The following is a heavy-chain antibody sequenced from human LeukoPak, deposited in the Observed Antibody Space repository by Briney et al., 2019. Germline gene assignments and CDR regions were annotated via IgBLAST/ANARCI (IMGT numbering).Heavy chain of an antibody. CDR3: ARGGVITFGGAIDY. D-gene: IGHD3-16*01. CDR2: MNPNSGNT. V-gene: IGHV1-8*02. CDR1: GYTFTGYY. J-gene: IGHJ4*02. Sequence: ASVKVSCKASGYTFTGYYMHWVRQATGQGLEWMGWMNPNSGNTGYAQKFQGRVTMTRNTSISTAYMELSSLRSEDTAVYYCARGGVITFGGAIDYWGQGTLVTVSS.